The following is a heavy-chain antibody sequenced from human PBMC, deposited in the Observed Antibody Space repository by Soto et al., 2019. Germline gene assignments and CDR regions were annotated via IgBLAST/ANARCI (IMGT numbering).Heavy chain of an antibody. Sequence: GASVKVSCKASGGTFGSYAISWVRQAPGQGLEWMGGIIPIFGTANYAQKFQGRVTITADESTSTAYMELSSLRSEDTAVYYCARHSGSGSYDSSAIDYWGRGTLDTVS. J-gene: IGHJ4*02. CDR1: GGTFGSYA. CDR3: ARHSGSGSYDSSAIDY. V-gene: IGHV1-69*13. CDR2: IIPIFGTA. D-gene: IGHD3-22*01.